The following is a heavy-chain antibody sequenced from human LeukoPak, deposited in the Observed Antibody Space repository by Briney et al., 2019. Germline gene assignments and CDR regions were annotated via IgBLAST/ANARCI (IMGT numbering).Heavy chain of an antibody. Sequence: PGGSLRLSCVASGFTFSSFAVSWFRQAPGKGLEWVSSISSSSSYIYYADSVKGRFTISRDNAKNSLYLQMNSLRAEDTAVYYCARGYSSGWSLGYWGQGTLVTVSS. J-gene: IGHJ4*02. V-gene: IGHV3-21*01. CDR3: ARGYSSGWSLGY. CDR1: GFTFSSFA. CDR2: ISSSSSYI. D-gene: IGHD6-19*01.